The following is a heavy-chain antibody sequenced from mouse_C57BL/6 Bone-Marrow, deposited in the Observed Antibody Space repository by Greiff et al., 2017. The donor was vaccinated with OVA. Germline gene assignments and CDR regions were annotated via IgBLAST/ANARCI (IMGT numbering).Heavy chain of an antibody. D-gene: IGHD2-3*01. Sequence: QVQLQQSGAEVVRPGASVKLSCKASGYTFTDHYINWVKQRPGQGLEWIARIYTGSGNTYYNEKFKGKATMTADKSSNTAYMQLSSLTSEDSAVYFCARDDGYFFEYWGQGTTLTVSS. CDR3: ARDDGYFFEY. CDR1: GYTFTDHY. CDR2: IYTGSGNT. J-gene: IGHJ2*01. V-gene: IGHV1-76*01.